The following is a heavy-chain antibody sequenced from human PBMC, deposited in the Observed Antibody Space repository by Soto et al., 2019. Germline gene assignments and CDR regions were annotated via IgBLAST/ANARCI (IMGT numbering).Heavy chain of an antibody. CDR2: ISSNGGST. V-gene: IGHV3-64*01. Sequence: EVQLVESGGGLVQPGGSLRLSCAASGFTFSSYAMHWVRQAPGKGLEYVSAISSNGGSTYYANSVKGRFTISRDNSKNTLYLQMGSLRAEDMAVYYCARGGAGYYYDSSGYYYDYGGQGTLVTVSS. CDR1: GFTFSSYA. J-gene: IGHJ4*02. CDR3: ARGGAGYYYDSSGYYYDY. D-gene: IGHD3-22*01.